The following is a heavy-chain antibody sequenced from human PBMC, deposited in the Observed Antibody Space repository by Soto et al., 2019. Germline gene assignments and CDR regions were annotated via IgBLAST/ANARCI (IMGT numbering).Heavy chain of an antibody. CDR1: GFTLSTYS. V-gene: IGHV3-48*02. Sequence: GGSLRLSXIASGFTLSTYSMTWVRQAPGKGLEWLSYISKSSTTINYADSVKGRFTISRDNAKNSVYLEMSSLRDEDSAVYYCARDPPNFYYYGMDVWGQGTTVTVPS. CDR3: ARDPPNFYYYGMDV. CDR2: ISKSSTTI. J-gene: IGHJ6*02.